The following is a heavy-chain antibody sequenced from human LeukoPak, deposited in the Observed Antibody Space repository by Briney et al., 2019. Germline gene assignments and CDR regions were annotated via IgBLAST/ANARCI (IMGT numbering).Heavy chain of an antibody. J-gene: IGHJ3*02. V-gene: IGHV6-1*01. CDR3: ARDQGADNAFDI. Sequence: SXTPSXTCAISGDSVSSNSAAXNWIRQSPSRXXEXLGRTYYRSKWYNDYAVSVKSRITINPDTSKNQFSLQLNSVTPEDTAVYYCARDQGADNAFDIWGQGTMVTVSS. CDR1: GDSVSSNSAA. CDR2: TYYRSKWYN.